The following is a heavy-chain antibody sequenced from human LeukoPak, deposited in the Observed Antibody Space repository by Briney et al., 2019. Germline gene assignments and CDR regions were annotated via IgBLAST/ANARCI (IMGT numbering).Heavy chain of an antibody. CDR1: GGSLSGYY. CDR3: ARGRYCSSTSCYTYGIDY. J-gene: IGHJ4*02. CDR2: INHSGST. D-gene: IGHD2-2*02. Sequence: SETLSLTCAVYGGSLSGYYWSWIRQPPGKGLEWIGEINHSGSTNYNPSLKSRVTISVDTSKNQFSLKLSSVTAADTAVYYCARGRYCSSTSCYTYGIDYWGQGTLVTVSS. V-gene: IGHV4-34*01.